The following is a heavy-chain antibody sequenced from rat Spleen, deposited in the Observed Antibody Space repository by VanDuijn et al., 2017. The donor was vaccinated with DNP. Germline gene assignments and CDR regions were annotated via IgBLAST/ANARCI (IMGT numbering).Heavy chain of an antibody. J-gene: IGHJ4*01. Sequence: QVQLKESGPGLVQPSQTLSLTCTVSGFSLTNYHVHWVRQPPGKGLEWMGRIRGGGTTDYNSALKSRLSISRDTSKSHVFLNMNSGQTEDTAMYFCAGSLATVAPTGAMDAWGQGTSVTVSS. CDR2: IRGGGTT. CDR1: GFSLTNYH. CDR3: AGSLATVAPTGAMDA. V-gene: IGHV2-27*01. D-gene: IGHD1-3*01.